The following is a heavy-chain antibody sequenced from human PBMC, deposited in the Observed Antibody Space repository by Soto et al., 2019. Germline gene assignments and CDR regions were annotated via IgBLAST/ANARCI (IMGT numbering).Heavy chain of an antibody. D-gene: IGHD3-10*01. V-gene: IGHV4-30-4*01. CDR3: ARGGSGRDYYGMDV. Sequence: SETLSLTCTVSGGSISSGDYYWSWIRQPPGKGLEWIGYIYYSGSTYYNPSLKSRVTISVDTSKNQFSLKLGSVTAADTAVYYCARGGSGRDYYGMDVWGQGTTVTVSS. J-gene: IGHJ6*02. CDR2: IYYSGST. CDR1: GGSISSGDYY.